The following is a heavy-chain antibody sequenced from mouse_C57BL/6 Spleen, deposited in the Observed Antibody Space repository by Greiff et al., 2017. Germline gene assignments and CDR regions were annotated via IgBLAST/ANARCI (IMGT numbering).Heavy chain of an antibody. J-gene: IGHJ3*01. CDR1: GFNIKDYY. V-gene: IGHV14-1*01. CDR3: TTIYYCGSSYPFAY. CDR2: IDPEDGDT. Sequence: EVQLQQSGAELVRPGASVKLSCTASGFNIKDYYMHWVKQRPEQGLEWIGRIDPEDGDTEYAPKFQGKATMTADTSSNTAYLQLSSLTSEDTAVYYCTTIYYCGSSYPFAYWGQGTLVTVSA. D-gene: IGHD1-1*01.